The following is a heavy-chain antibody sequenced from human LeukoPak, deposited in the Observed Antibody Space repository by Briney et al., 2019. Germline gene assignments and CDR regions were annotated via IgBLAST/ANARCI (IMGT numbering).Heavy chain of an antibody. V-gene: IGHV3-74*01. Sequence: GSLRISCSASGFTFNSYWMHWVRQAPGKGLMWVSRIIGGGSSRDYADSVKGRFTISRDNAKNTLYLQMNSLRAEDTAVYYCARGGQTAAFDSWGQGTLVTVSS. J-gene: IGHJ4*02. CDR3: ARGGQTAAFDS. CDR1: GFTFNSYW. CDR2: IIGGGSSR. D-gene: IGHD2-2*01.